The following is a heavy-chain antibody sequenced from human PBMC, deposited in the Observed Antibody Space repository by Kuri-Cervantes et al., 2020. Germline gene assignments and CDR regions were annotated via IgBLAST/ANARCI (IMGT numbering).Heavy chain of an antibody. CDR3: ARADRGYFDY. Sequence: GGSLRLSCAASGSTFSSYGMHWVRQAPGKGLEWVAFIRYDGSDKYYADSVKGRFTISRDNAKNSLFLQMNSLRDEDTAFYYCARADRGYFDYWGQGTLVTVSS. CDR1: GSTFSSYG. J-gene: IGHJ4*02. V-gene: IGHV3-30*02. CDR2: IRYDGSDK.